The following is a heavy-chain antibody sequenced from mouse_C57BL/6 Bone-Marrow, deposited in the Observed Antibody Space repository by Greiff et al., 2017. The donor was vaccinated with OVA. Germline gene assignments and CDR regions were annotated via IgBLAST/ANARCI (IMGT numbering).Heavy chain of an antibody. CDR2: IDPSDSYT. V-gene: IGHV1-50*01. Sequence: QVQLQQPGAELVKPGASVKLSCKASGYTFTSYWMQWVKQRPGQGLEWIGEIDPSDSYTNYNQKFKGKATLTVDTSSSTAYMQLSSLTAEDSAVYYGARPWDVAWFAYGGKGTLVTVSA. CDR1: GYTFTSYW. J-gene: IGHJ3*01. CDR3: ARPWDVAWFAY. D-gene: IGHD4-1*01.